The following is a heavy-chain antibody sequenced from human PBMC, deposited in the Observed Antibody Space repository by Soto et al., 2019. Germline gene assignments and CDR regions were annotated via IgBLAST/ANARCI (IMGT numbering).Heavy chain of an antibody. J-gene: IGHJ4*02. V-gene: IGHV4-31*03. D-gene: IGHD5-18*01. CDR2: IYYSGST. CDR3: ARSGYSYGPNPLLY. CDR1: GGSISSGGYY. Sequence: SETLSLTCTVSGGSISSGGYYXSWIRQHPGKGLEWIGYIYYSGSTYYNPSLKSRVTISVDTSKNQFSLKLSSVTAADTAVYYCARSGYSYGPNPLLYWGQGTLVTVSS.